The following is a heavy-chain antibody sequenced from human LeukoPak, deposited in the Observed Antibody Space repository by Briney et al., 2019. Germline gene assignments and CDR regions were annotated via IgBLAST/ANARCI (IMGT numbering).Heavy chain of an antibody. D-gene: IGHD3-9*01. J-gene: IGHJ6*02. CDR2: MNPNSGNT. Sequence: ASVKVSCKASGYTFTSYDINWVRQATGQGLEWMGWMNPNSGNTGYAQKFQGRVTMTRNTSISTAYMELSSLRSEDTAVYYCARDILGILTGSVTVDVWGQGTTVTVSS. V-gene: IGHV1-8*01. CDR1: GYTFTSYD. CDR3: ARDILGILTGSVTVDV.